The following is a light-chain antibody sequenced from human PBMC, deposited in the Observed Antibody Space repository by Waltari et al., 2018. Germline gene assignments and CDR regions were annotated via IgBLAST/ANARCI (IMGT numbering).Light chain of an antibody. J-gene: IGKJ2*02. V-gene: IGKV1-5*03. Sequence: DIQMTQSPSTLSASVGDRVTITCRASQSIVSWVAWYQQKPGKAPKLLIDKASSLQSGVPSTFSGSGSGTDFTLTISCLQPDDFATYYCQQYFSGCTFGQGTNLEIK. CDR1: QSIVSW. CDR3: QQYFSGCT. CDR2: KAS.